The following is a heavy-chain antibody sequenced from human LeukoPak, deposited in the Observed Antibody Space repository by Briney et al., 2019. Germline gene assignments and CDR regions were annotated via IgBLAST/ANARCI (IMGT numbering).Heavy chain of an antibody. Sequence: GGSLRLSCAASGFTFSDYYMSWIRQAPGKGLEWVSYISSSGSTIYYADSVKGRFTISRDNAKNSLYLQMNSLRAEDTAVYYCARERYSMWELLRGPFDYWGQGTLVTVSS. V-gene: IGHV3-11*01. CDR2: ISSSGSTI. D-gene: IGHD1-26*01. CDR3: ARERYSMWELLRGPFDY. CDR1: GFTFSDYY. J-gene: IGHJ4*02.